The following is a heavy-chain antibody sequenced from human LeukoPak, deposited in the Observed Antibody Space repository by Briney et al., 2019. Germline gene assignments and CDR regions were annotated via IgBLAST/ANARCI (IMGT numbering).Heavy chain of an antibody. CDR2: IYPGDSDT. J-gene: IGHJ4*02. V-gene: IGHV5-51*01. Sequence: GESLQISCEGSGYSFTSYWIGWVRQLRGKGLEWMGTIYPGDSDTRYSPSFQGQVTISADKSISTAYLQWSSLKASDTAMYYCARGSMTTVTTYMNYWGQGTLVTVSS. D-gene: IGHD4-11*01. CDR1: GYSFTSYW. CDR3: ARGSMTTVTTYMNY.